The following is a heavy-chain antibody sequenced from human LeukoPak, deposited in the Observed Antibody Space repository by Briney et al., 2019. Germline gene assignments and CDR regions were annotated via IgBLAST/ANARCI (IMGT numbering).Heavy chain of an antibody. CDR2: IYYSGST. Sequence: SETLSLTCTVSGGSISSGVYYWSWIRQHPGKGLEWIGYIYYSGSTYYNPSLKSRVTISVDTSKNQFSLKLSSVTAADTAVYYCARDDGSYFDYWGQGTLVTVSS. J-gene: IGHJ4*02. CDR3: ARDDGSYFDY. V-gene: IGHV4-31*03. CDR1: GGSISSGVYY. D-gene: IGHD1-26*01.